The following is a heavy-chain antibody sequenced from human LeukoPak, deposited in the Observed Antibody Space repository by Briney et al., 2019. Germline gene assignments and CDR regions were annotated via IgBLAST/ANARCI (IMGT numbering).Heavy chain of an antibody. CDR3: AKDPHSPIVVVTASGY. V-gene: IGHV3-30*18. CDR2: ISYDGSNK. D-gene: IGHD2-21*02. J-gene: IGHJ4*02. Sequence: TGGSLRLSCAASGFTFSSYGMHWVRQAPGKGLEWVAVISYDGSNKYYADSVKGRFTISRDNSKNTLYLQMNSLRAEDTAVYYCAKDPHSPIVVVTASGYWGQGTLVTVSS. CDR1: GFTFSSYG.